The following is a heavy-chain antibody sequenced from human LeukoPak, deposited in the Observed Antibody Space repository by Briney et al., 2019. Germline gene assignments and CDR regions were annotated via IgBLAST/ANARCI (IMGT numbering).Heavy chain of an antibody. J-gene: IGHJ4*02. Sequence: GGSLRLSCAASGFTFSSYWMSWVRQAPGKGLEWVSSISSSSSYIYYAHSVKGRFTISRDNAKNSLYLQMNSLRAEDTAVYYCARDRGVGATPYYFDYWGQGTLVTVSS. CDR3: ARDRGVGATPYYFDY. V-gene: IGHV3-21*01. CDR2: ISSSSSYI. CDR1: GFTFSSYW. D-gene: IGHD1-26*01.